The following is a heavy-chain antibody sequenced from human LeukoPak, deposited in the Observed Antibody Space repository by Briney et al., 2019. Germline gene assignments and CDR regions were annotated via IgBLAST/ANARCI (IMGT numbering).Heavy chain of an antibody. CDR1: GGSISSYY. V-gene: IGHV4-4*07. J-gene: IGHJ4*02. CDR2: IYTSGTT. Sequence: SETLSLTCTVSGGSISSYYWNWIRQPAGKGLEWIGRIYTSGTTNYNPSLKSRVSMSVDTSKNQFSLRLSSVTAADTAVYYCARAPFDYDFWRGAWFDYWGQGTLVTVSS. CDR3: ARAPFDYDFWRGAWFDY. D-gene: IGHD3-3*01.